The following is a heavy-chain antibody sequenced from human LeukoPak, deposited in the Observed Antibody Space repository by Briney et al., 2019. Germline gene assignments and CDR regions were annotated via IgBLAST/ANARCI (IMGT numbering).Heavy chain of an antibody. D-gene: IGHD6-19*01. CDR1: GFTFSSYW. J-gene: IGHJ4*02. Sequence: GGSLRLSCAASGFTFSSYWMSWVRQAPGKGREWVANIKQDGSEKYYVDSVKGRFTISRDNAKNSLYLQMNSLRDEDTAVHYCARDGPATVYHIAVAGTPDYWGQGTLVTVSS. V-gene: IGHV3-7*01. CDR2: IKQDGSEK. CDR3: ARDGPATVYHIAVAGTPDY.